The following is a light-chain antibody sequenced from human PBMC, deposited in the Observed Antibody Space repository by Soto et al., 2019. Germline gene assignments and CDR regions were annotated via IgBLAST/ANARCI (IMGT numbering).Light chain of an antibody. V-gene: IGLV4-69*01. CDR2: LNIDGSH. J-gene: IGLJ2*01. Sequence: QPVLTQSPSASASLGASVKLTCALSSGHSSYAIAWHQQQPEKGPRYLMNLNIDGSHSKGDGIPDRFSGSSSGAERYLTISSLQSEDEADYYCQTWVTGIVVVGGGTKVTVL. CDR1: SGHSSYA. CDR3: QTWVTGIVV.